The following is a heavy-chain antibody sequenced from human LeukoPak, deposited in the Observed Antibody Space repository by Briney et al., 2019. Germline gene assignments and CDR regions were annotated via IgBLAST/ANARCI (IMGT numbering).Heavy chain of an antibody. CDR2: IHYSVTT. CDR3: ARLHYDTSGLYYYFDY. D-gene: IGHD3-22*01. Sequence: PSETLSLTCIVSHGSISRYYWSWIRQPPGKGLEWIGYIHYSVTTNYNPSLKSRIAISVDTSKNQFSLKLTSVTAADTAVYYCARLHYDTSGLYYYFDYWGQGTLVTVSS. CDR1: HGSISRYY. V-gene: IGHV4-59*08. J-gene: IGHJ4*02.